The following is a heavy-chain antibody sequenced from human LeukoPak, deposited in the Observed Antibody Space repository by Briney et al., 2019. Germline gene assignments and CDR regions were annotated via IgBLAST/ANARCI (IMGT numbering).Heavy chain of an antibody. Sequence: ASVTVSCKASGYTFTSYYMHWVRQAPGQGLEWMGRINPNNGGTTYAQKFQGRVTMTRDTSISTAYMEVSRLRFDDTAVYYCVRDRRVTTPTEYYYYGLDVWGQGTTVTVSS. V-gene: IGHV1-2*06. CDR1: GYTFTSYY. J-gene: IGHJ6*02. CDR3: VRDRRVTTPTEYYYYGLDV. CDR2: INPNNGGT. D-gene: IGHD4-17*01.